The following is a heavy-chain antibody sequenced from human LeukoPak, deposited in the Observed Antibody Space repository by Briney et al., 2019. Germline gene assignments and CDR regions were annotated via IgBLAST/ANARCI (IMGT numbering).Heavy chain of an antibody. CDR1: GYTLTELS. Sequence: ASVKVSCKVSGYTLTELSMHWVRQAPGKGLEWMGGFDPEDGETIYAQKFQGRVTMTEDTSTDTAYMELSSLRSEDTAVYYCATAWDYRYCSSTSCHSPFDYWGQGTLVTVSS. J-gene: IGHJ4*02. V-gene: IGHV1-24*01. CDR3: ATAWDYRYCSSTSCHSPFDY. D-gene: IGHD2-2*01. CDR2: FDPEDGET.